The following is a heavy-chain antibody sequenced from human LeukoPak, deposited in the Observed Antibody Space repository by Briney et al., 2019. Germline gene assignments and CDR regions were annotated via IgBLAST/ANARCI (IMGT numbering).Heavy chain of an antibody. CDR2: IIPILGIA. D-gene: IGHD5-12*01. CDR3: AISIVATILDY. Sequence: GASVKVSCKASGGTFRSYTISWVRQAPGQGLEWMGRIIPILGIANYAQKFQGRVTITADKSTSTAYMELSSLRSEDTAVYYCAISIVATILDYWGQGTLVTVSS. J-gene: IGHJ4*02. CDR1: GGTFRSYT. V-gene: IGHV1-69*02.